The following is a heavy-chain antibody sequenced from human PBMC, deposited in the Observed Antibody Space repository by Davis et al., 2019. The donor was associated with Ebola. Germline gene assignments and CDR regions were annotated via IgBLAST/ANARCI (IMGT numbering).Heavy chain of an antibody. Sequence: GESLKISCTASGFTFGDYAMSWVRQAPGKGLEWVGRIKSTTDGGTTDYAAPVKGRFTISRDDSKNTLYLQMNSLKTEDTAVYYCTTIGGYSYGRRDYWGQGTLVTVSS. CDR2: IKSTTDGGTT. J-gene: IGHJ4*02. CDR1: GFTFGDYA. V-gene: IGHV3-15*01. D-gene: IGHD5-18*01. CDR3: TTIGGYSYGRRDY.